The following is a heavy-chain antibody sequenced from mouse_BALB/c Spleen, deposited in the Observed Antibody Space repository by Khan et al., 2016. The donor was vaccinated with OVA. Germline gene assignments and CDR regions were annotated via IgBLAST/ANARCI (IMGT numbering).Heavy chain of an antibody. CDR1: GFTFSTYG. CDR3: TRLAYYYDSEGFAY. V-gene: IGHV5-6*01. Sequence: EVELVESGGDIVKPGGSLKLSCAASGFTFSTYGMSWVRQTPDKRLEWVATVSTGGHYTYYTDTVKGRFTTSRDNAKNTLYLQMSSPRSEDTAMFYCTRLAYYYDSEGFAYWGQGTLVTVSA. D-gene: IGHD1-1*01. CDR2: VSTGGHYT. J-gene: IGHJ3*01.